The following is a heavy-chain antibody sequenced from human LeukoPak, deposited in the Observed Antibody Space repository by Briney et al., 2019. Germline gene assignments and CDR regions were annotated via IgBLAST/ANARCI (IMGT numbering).Heavy chain of an antibody. V-gene: IGHV1-69*04. Sequence: SVKVSCKASGGTFSSYAISWVRQAPGQGLEWMGRIIPILGIATYAQKLQGRVTITADKSTSTAYMELRSPRSEDTAVYYCARLLQPTRGGYFDYWGQGTLVTVSS. D-gene: IGHD3-22*01. CDR3: ARLLQPTRGGYFDY. CDR1: GGTFSSYA. J-gene: IGHJ4*02. CDR2: IIPILGIA.